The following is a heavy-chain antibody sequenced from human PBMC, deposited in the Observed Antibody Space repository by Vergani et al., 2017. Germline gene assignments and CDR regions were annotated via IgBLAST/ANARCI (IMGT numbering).Heavy chain of an antibody. Sequence: EVQLLESGGGLIQPGGSLRLSCVASGFSFRSYAMNWVRQAPGQGPEWVAAISGSGDSTYYADSMKGRFTISRDTSKNTLYLQMNGLRADDTAIYYCAKDVDEWRPYYNGMDVWGQGTTVTVSS. J-gene: IGHJ6*02. CDR1: GFSFRSYA. CDR3: AKDVDEWRPYYNGMDV. V-gene: IGHV3-23*01. D-gene: IGHD3-3*01. CDR2: ISGSGDST.